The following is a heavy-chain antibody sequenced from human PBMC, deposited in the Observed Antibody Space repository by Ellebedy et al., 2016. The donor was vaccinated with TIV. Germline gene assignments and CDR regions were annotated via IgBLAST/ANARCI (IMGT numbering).Heavy chain of an antibody. J-gene: IGHJ4*02. Sequence: GESLKISCVASGFTFSSYAMSWVRQAPGKGLEWVSTISGSGGNTYYADSVKGRFTISRDNSKNTLYLQMNSLRAEDTAIYYCAIDGDSWGQGTLVTVSS. CDR3: AIDGDS. V-gene: IGHV3-23*01. CDR1: GFTFSSYA. CDR2: ISGSGGNT.